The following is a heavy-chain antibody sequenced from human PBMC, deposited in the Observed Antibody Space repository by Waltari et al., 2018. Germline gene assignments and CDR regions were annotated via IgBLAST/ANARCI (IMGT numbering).Heavy chain of an antibody. D-gene: IGHD4-4*01. V-gene: IGHV3-23*01. J-gene: IGHJ4*02. CDR2: LNGADGXS. CDR1: GXTFSTYP. CDR3: AKYSGXNYLGDY. Sequence: EVQLLESXGGLVQPGGSLRVSCXASGXTFSTYPMAWVRQAPGKGREWVSGLNGADGXSLYVASVXGRFXISXDIPXXTXYLQMNSLXXEDTXVYYCAKYSGXNYLGDYXGQGTLVSVXS.